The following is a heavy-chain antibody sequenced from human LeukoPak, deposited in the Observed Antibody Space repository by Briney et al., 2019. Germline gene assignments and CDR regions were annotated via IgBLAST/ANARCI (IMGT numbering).Heavy chain of an antibody. CDR2: IKSKIAGGTT. J-gene: IGHJ4*02. Sequence: GGSLRLSCAASGFTFSSYGMHWVRQAPGKGLEWVGRIKSKIAGGTTDYAAPVQGRFTISRDDSKNTLYLQMNNLKSEDTAVFYCTTVTENYGSGSFGYWGQGTLVTVSS. V-gene: IGHV3-15*01. CDR3: TTVTENYGSGSFGY. D-gene: IGHD3-10*01. CDR1: GFTFSSYG.